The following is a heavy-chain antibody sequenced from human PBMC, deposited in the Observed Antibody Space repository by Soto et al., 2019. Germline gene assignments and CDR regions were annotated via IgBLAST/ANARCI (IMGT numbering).Heavy chain of an antibody. CDR2: IWYDGSNK. CDR3: AREIGQAGMVRGVMFSASNWFDP. D-gene: IGHD3-10*01. CDR1: GFTFSSYG. Sequence: GGSLRLSCAASGFTFSSYGMHWVRQAPGKGLEWVAVIWYDGSNKYYADSVKGRFTISRDNSKNTLYLQMNSLRAEDTAVYYCAREIGQAGMVRGVMFSASNWFDPWGQGTLVTVSS. J-gene: IGHJ5*02. V-gene: IGHV3-33*01.